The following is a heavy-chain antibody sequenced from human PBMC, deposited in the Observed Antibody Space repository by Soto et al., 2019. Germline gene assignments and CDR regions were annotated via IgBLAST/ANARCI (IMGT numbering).Heavy chain of an antibody. J-gene: IGHJ5*02. CDR2: MNPTSGNT. CDR3: ARDYGGNSGWFDP. V-gene: IGHV1-8*01. CDR1: GYTFTSYD. D-gene: IGHD4-17*01. Sequence: QVQLVQSGAEVKKPGASVKVSCKASGYTFTSYDLNWVRQATGQGLEWMGWMNPTSGNTGYAQKFQGRVTMTRDAYIITAYMELSSLRSEDTAVYYCARDYGGNSGWFDPWGQGTLVSVSP.